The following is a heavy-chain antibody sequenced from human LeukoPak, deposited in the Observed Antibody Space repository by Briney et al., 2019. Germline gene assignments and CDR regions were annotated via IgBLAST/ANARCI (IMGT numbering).Heavy chain of an antibody. D-gene: IGHD1-26*01. J-gene: IGHJ4*02. CDR2: IDPSDSCT. CDR3: ARRGRYSGSYYSLGY. CDR1: GYSFTTYW. Sequence: KNGESLTISCKGSGYSFTTYWISWVRQMPGKGLEWMGRIDPSDSCTDYSPSFQGHVSISVDKSISTAYLQWSSLKASDTAMYYCARRGRYSGSYYSLGYWGQGTLVTVSS. V-gene: IGHV5-10-1*01.